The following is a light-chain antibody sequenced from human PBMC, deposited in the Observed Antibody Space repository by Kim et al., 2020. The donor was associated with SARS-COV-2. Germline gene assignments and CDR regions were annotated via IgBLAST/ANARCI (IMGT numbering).Light chain of an antibody. CDR1: QSVSSY. V-gene: IGKV3-11*01. Sequence: SPGERATLSCRASQSVSSYLAWYQQKLGQAPRLLIYDASNRATGIPARFSGSGSGTDFTLAISSLEPEDFAIYYCQQRSNWPPVTFGQGTRLEIK. J-gene: IGKJ5*01. CDR2: DAS. CDR3: QQRSNWPPVT.